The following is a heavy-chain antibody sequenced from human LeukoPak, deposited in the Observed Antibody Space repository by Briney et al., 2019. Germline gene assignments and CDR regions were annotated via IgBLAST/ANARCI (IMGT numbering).Heavy chain of an antibody. D-gene: IGHD2-2*01. V-gene: IGHV3-7*05. CDR3: ARYCSGTCYSGFEY. J-gene: IGHJ4*02. CDR2: IKQDGSEK. Sequence: PGGSLRLSCAASGFTFSSYWMSWVRQAPGKGLEWVANIKQDGSEKYYVDSVKGRFTISRDTSKNTLYLQMNSLRAEDTALYYCARYCSGTCYSGFEYWGQGTLVTVSS. CDR1: GFTFSSYW.